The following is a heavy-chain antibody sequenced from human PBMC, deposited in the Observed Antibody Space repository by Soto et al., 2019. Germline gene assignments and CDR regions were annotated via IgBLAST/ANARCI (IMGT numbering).Heavy chain of an antibody. CDR1: GGSIRSGGYY. Sequence: QVQLQESGPGLVKPSQTLSLTCTVSGGSIRSGGYYWSWIRQHPGKGLEWIGYINYSGSTYYNPSLKSRVTISVDTSKNQFSLKLSSVTAADTAVYYCARGGRRSPGMDVWGQGTTVTVSS. CDR3: ARGGRRSPGMDV. CDR2: INYSGST. J-gene: IGHJ6*02. V-gene: IGHV4-31*03.